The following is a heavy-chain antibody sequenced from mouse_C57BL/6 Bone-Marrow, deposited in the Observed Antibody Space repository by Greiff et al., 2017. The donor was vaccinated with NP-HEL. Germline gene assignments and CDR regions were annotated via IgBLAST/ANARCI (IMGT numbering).Heavy chain of an antibody. D-gene: IGHD2-4*01. Sequence: QVQLQQPGAELVRPGSSVKLSCKASGYTFTSYWMDWVKQRPGQGLEWIGNIYPSDSETHYNQKFKDKATLTVDKSSSTAYMQLSSLTSEDSAVYYCARRYYDYGRMDYWGQGTSVTVSS. CDR3: ARRYYDYGRMDY. J-gene: IGHJ4*01. CDR1: GYTFTSYW. CDR2: IYPSDSET. V-gene: IGHV1-61*01.